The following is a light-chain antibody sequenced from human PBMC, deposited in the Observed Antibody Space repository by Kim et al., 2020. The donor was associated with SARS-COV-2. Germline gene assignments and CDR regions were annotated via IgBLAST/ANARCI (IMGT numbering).Light chain of an antibody. Sequence: APGQTARITCGGNNIGSKSVHWYQQKPGPAPVLVIHYDSERPSGIPERFSGSNSGNTATLIINRVEAGDEADYWCQVWDNISDHRVFGGGTQLTVL. CDR3: QVWDNISDHRV. CDR2: YDS. V-gene: IGLV3-21*04. J-gene: IGLJ2*01. CDR1: NIGSKS.